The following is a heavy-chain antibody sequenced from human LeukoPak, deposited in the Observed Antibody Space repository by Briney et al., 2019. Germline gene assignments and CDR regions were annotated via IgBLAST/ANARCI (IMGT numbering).Heavy chain of an antibody. J-gene: IGHJ4*02. V-gene: IGHV4-59*01. Sequence: SETLSLTCTVSGGSISSYYWSWIRQPPGKGLEWIGCIYHSGSTNYNPSLKSRVTISVDTSKNQLSLKLNSVTAADTAVYYCARTGSWYYYFDYWGQGTLVTVSS. CDR1: GGSISSYY. D-gene: IGHD6-13*01. CDR3: ARTGSWYYYFDY. CDR2: IYHSGST.